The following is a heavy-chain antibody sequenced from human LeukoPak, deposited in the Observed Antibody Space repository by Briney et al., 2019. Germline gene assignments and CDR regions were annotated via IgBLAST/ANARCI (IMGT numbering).Heavy chain of an antibody. Sequence: ASVKVSCKASGGTFSSYAISWVRQAPGQGLEWMGGIIPIFGTANYAQKFQGRVTITADESTSTAYMELSSLRSEDTAVYYCARDGSYGSGSYYNANYFDYWGQGTLVTVSS. D-gene: IGHD3-10*01. CDR3: ARDGSYGSGSYYNANYFDY. V-gene: IGHV1-69*13. J-gene: IGHJ4*02. CDR1: GGTFSSYA. CDR2: IIPIFGTA.